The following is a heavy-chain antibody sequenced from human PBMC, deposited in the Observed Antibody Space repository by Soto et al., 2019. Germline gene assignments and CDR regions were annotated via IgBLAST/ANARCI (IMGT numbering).Heavy chain of an antibody. V-gene: IGHV3-23*01. Sequence: GGSLRLSCAASRFTFSSYAMSWVRQAPGKGLEWVSSISGGGNDAYYADSVKGRFTISRDNSKNTLYLQMNSLRAEDTAVYYCAKSHDSSGYRTFDYWGQGTLVTVSS. D-gene: IGHD3-22*01. J-gene: IGHJ4*02. CDR3: AKSHDSSGYRTFDY. CDR1: RFTFSSYA. CDR2: ISGGGNDA.